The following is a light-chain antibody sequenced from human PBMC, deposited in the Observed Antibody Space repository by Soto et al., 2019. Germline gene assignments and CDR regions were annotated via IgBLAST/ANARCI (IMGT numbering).Light chain of an antibody. Sequence: DIQMTQSPSSLSASVGDRVTITCRASQSMGRYLNWYQQKPGQAPKLLIDAASTLQSGVPSRFSGSGSGTDFSLTISSLQPEDFATYYCQQSSSTPWTFGQGTKVDIK. J-gene: IGKJ1*01. CDR2: AAS. CDR3: QQSSSTPWT. CDR1: QSMGRY. V-gene: IGKV1-39*01.